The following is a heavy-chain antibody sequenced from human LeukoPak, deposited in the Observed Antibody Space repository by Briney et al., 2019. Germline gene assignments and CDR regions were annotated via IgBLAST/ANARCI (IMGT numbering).Heavy chain of an antibody. J-gene: IGHJ1*01. CDR3: AGSTVWSGIFQY. D-gene: IGHD3-3*01. V-gene: IGHV3-48*01. Sequence: GGSLRLSCAASGLTFSYYSMTWVRQAPGKGLEWVSYIDSSSATTYYADSVKGRFIISRDNAKNSLFLQINSLRAEDTAVYYCAGSTVWSGIFQYWGQGTLVTVSS. CDR1: GLTFSYYS. CDR2: IDSSSATT.